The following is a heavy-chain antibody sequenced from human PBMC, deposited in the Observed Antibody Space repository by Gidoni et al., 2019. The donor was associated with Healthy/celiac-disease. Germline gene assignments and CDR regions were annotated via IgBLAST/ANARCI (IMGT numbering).Heavy chain of an antibody. CDR2: ISYDGSNK. V-gene: IGHV3-30-3*01. D-gene: IGHD3-22*01. Sequence: QVQLVESGGGVVQPGRSLRLSCAASGFTFRSYAMHWVRQAPGKGLEWVAVISYDGSNKYYADSVKGRFTISRDNSKNTLYLQMNSLRAEDTAVYYCARENYYDSSGYYLEVGWFDPWGQGTLVTVSS. CDR1: GFTFRSYA. J-gene: IGHJ5*02. CDR3: ARENYYDSSGYYLEVGWFDP.